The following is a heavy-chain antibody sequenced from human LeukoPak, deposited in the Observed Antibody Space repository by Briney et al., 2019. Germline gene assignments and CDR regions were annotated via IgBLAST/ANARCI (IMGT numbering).Heavy chain of an antibody. Sequence: GGSLRLSCAASGFTFSSYGMHWVRQAPGKGPEWVAFIRYDGSNKYYADSVKGRFTISRDNSKNTLYLQMNSLRAEDTAVYYCAKDHITIFGVVINGWYFDLWGRGTLVTVSS. CDR1: GFTFSSYG. CDR2: IRYDGSNK. J-gene: IGHJ2*01. V-gene: IGHV3-30*02. CDR3: AKDHITIFGVVINGWYFDL. D-gene: IGHD3-3*01.